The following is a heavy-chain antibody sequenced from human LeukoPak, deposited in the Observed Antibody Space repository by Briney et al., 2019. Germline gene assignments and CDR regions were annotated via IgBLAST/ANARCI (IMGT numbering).Heavy chain of an antibody. V-gene: IGHV3-23*01. J-gene: IGHJ3*02. CDR2: ISASGGST. CDR1: GFTFSSYA. D-gene: IGHD1-26*01. Sequence: PGGSLRLSCAASGFASGFTFSSYAMSWVRQAPGKGLEWVSAISASGGSTHYADSVKGRFTISRDNSKNTVYVQMNSLRAEDTAVYYCANPPSIVGETYDAFDIRGQGTMVTVSS. CDR3: ANPPSIVGETYDAFDI.